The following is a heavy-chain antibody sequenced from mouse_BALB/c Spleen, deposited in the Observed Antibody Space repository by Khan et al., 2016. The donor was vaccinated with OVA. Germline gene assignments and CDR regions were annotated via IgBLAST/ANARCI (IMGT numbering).Heavy chain of an antibody. CDR3: ARGNYYGYYFDY. CDR1: GYSITSNYA. J-gene: IGHJ2*01. V-gene: IGHV3-2*02. Sequence: VQLQESGPGLVKPSQSLSLTCTVTGYSITSNYAWNWIRQFPGNKLEWMGYISYSDSTSYNPSLKSRISITRETSQNQFFLQLNSVTTEDTATYYCARGNYYGYYFDYGGQGTTLTVAS. D-gene: IGHD1-1*01. CDR2: ISYSDST.